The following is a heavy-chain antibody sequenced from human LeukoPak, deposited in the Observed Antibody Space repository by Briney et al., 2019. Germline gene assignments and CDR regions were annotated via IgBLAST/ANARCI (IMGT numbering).Heavy chain of an antibody. CDR1: GDTLTEIS. D-gene: IGHD6-6*01. V-gene: IGHV1-24*01. Sequence: ASVKVSCRVSGDTLTEISIHWVRQTPGKGLEWMGGLHPEDREVIYAQKFQGRVTMTEDSSTDIAYMDLRSLRSEDTAVYYCATAEQLVWGQGTLVTVSS. CDR3: ATAEQLV. CDR2: LHPEDREV. J-gene: IGHJ4*02.